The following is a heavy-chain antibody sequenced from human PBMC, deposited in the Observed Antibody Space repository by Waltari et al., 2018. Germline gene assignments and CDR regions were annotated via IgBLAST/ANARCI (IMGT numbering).Heavy chain of an antibody. J-gene: IGHJ5*02. CDR1: GFIFNNYA. D-gene: IGHD3-22*01. CDR2: INGYGDKT. V-gene: IGHV3-23*01. CDR3: AKAHFYDTSGYIEH. Sequence: EVPVLESGGGLVQPGGSLRLPCAASGFIFNNYAINWVRQAPGKGLGWVSGINGYGDKTYYADSVKGRFTLSRDNSRNTLSLQMNSLRAEDTVVYYCAKAHFYDTSGYIEHWGQGTLVTVSS.